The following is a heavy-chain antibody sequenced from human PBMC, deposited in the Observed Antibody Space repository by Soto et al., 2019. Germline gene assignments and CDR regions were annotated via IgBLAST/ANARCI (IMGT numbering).Heavy chain of an antibody. CDR3: AKDRGGISGWYVVSSYATDV. D-gene: IGHD6-19*01. CDR2: ISGSGGST. CDR1: GFTFSSYA. J-gene: IGHJ6*02. Sequence: GGSLSLSCAASGFTFSSYAMSWVRQAPGKGLEWVSAISGSGGSTYYADSVKGRFTISRDNSKNTLYLQMNSLRAEDTAVYYCAKDRGGISGWYVVSSYATDVWGQGTTVTV. V-gene: IGHV3-23*01.